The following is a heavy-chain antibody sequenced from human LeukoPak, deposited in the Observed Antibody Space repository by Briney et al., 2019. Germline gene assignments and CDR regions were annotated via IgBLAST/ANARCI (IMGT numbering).Heavy chain of an antibody. J-gene: IGHJ4*02. CDR2: IYSGGST. CDR3: ARDGGSGWYGGSAYDY. D-gene: IGHD6-19*01. CDR1: GFTVSSNY. V-gene: IGHV3-66*01. Sequence: PGGSLRLSCAASGFTVSSNYMSWVRQAPGKGLEWVSVIYSGGSTYYADSVKGRFTISRDNSKNTLYLQMNSLRAEDTAVYYCARDGGSGWYGGSAYDYWGQGTLVTVSS.